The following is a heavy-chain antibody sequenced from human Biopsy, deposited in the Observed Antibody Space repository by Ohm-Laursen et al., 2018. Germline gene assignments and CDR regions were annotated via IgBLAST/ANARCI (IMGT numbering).Heavy chain of an antibody. V-gene: IGHV4-59*01. CDR3: AGRPWPNAFDI. CDR2: IYYSGST. CDR1: GDSISSYY. D-gene: IGHD5-12*01. J-gene: IGHJ3*02. Sequence: GTLSLTCTVSGDSISSYYWSWIRQPPGKGLEWIGYIYYSGSTNYNPSLKSRVTISVDTPRNQFSLKLSSVTAADTAVYYCAGRPWPNAFDIWGQGTMVTVSS.